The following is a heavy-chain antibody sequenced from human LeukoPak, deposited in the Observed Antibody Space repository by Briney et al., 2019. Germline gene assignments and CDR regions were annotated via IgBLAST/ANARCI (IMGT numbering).Heavy chain of an antibody. CDR1: GFTFSSYS. D-gene: IGHD3-10*01. V-gene: IGHV3-21*01. CDR2: VSGISYDI. CDR3: AKGGIMITIVRGVTSYFDN. J-gene: IGHJ4*02. Sequence: PGGSLRLSCAASGFTFSSYSMNWVRQAAGKGLEWVSSVSGISYDIFYADSVKGRLTISRDNAKNSLYLQMNSLRAEDTAGYFSAKGGIMITIVRGVTSYFDNWGLGTMVTVSS.